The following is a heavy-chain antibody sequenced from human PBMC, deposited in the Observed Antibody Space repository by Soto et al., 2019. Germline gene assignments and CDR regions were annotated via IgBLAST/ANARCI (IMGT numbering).Heavy chain of an antibody. CDR1: GGTFSSYA. Sequence: GASVKVSCKASGGTFSSYAISWVRQAPGQGLEWMGGIIPIFGTGNYAQKFQGRVTITADESTSTAYMELSSLRSEDTAVYYCAREAFSGSYYAWGQGALVSVSS. CDR3: AREAFSGSYYA. J-gene: IGHJ5*02. CDR2: IIPIFGTG. D-gene: IGHD1-26*01. V-gene: IGHV1-69*13.